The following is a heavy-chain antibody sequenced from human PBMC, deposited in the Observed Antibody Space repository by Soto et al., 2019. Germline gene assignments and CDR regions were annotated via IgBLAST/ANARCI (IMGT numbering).Heavy chain of an antibody. J-gene: IGHJ6*03. V-gene: IGHV3-23*01. D-gene: IGHD3-3*01. CDR3: AKTGEGWSGYYRAGFGDYYYMDV. CDR1: GFTFSSYA. Sequence: GGSLRLSCAASGFTFSSYAMSWVRQAPGKGLEWVSAISGSGGSTYYAESVKGRFTISRDNSKNTLYLQMNSLRAEDTAVYYCAKTGEGWSGYYRAGFGDYYYMDVWGKGTTVTVSS. CDR2: ISGSGGST.